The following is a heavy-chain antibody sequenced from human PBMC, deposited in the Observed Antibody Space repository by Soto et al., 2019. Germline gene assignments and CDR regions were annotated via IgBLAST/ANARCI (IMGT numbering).Heavy chain of an antibody. J-gene: IGHJ6*03. Sequence: QVQLQESGPGLVKPSETLSLTCAVSGGSITHYYWAWIRQPPGQGLEWIGYIYNSVNTKYNPSLKGGVTALMDTSKTNFPMDLSSVTAAGTAVNYGARGFTAGLADVRGPGGMGIWGRGTTVT. CDR2: IYNSVNT. CDR3: ARGFTAGLADVRGPGGMGI. D-gene: IGHD6-13*01. V-gene: IGHV4-59*01. CDR1: GGSITHYY.